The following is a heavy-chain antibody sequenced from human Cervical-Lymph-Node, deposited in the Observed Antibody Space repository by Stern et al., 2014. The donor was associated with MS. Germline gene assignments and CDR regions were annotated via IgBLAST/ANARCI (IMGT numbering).Heavy chain of an antibody. CDR2: IWYAGTKK. V-gene: IGHV3-33*01. Sequence: VQSGRSLRLSCAASGFTFSDYGMHWVRQAPGKGLEWVAIIWYAGTKKYYADSVKGRFTISRDNSNNTLYLQMNSLRAEDTAVYYCARDASWIQLWSYFDYWGQGTLVTVSS. D-gene: IGHD5-18*01. CDR3: ARDASWIQLWSYFDY. J-gene: IGHJ4*02. CDR1: GFTFSDYG.